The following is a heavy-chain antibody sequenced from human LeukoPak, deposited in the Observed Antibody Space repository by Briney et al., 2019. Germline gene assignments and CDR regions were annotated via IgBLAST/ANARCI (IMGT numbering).Heavy chain of an antibody. CDR3: ARDVETSGRYGYSGY. J-gene: IGHJ4*02. D-gene: IGHD6-19*01. CDR1: GGTFSSYA. Sequence: GASVKVSCKASGGTFSSYAISWVRQAPGQGLEWMGGIIPIFGTANYAQKFQGRVTITTDESTSTAYMELSSLRSEDTAVYYCARDVETSGRYGYSGYWGQGSLVTVSS. V-gene: IGHV1-69*05. CDR2: IIPIFGTA.